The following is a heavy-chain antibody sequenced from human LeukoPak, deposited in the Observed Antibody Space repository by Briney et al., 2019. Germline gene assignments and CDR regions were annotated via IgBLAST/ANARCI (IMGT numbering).Heavy chain of an antibody. D-gene: IGHD3-16*02. CDR3: ARDGGGISQFDP. Sequence: PGGSLRLSCAASGFTFSSYAMSWVRQAPGKGLEWVSAISGSGGSTYYADSVKGRFTISRDNAKNSLYLQMNSLRAEDTAVYYCARDGGGISQFDPWGQGTLVTVSS. V-gene: IGHV3-23*01. J-gene: IGHJ5*02. CDR2: ISGSGGST. CDR1: GFTFSSYA.